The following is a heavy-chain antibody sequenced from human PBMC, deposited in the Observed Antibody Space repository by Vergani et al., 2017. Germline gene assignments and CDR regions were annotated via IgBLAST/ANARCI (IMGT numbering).Heavy chain of an antibody. CDR2: INAGNGNT. D-gene: IGHD2-2*01. Sequence: QVQLVQSGAEVKKPGASVKVSCKASGYTFTSYAMHWVRQAPGQRLEWMGWINAGNGNTKYSQKFQGRVTITRDTSASTAYMELSSLRSDDTAVYYCARGGRYCSSTSCSNAATNQFDPWGQGTLVTVSS. V-gene: IGHV1-3*01. CDR1: GYTFTSYA. J-gene: IGHJ5*02. CDR3: ARGGRYCSSTSCSNAATNQFDP.